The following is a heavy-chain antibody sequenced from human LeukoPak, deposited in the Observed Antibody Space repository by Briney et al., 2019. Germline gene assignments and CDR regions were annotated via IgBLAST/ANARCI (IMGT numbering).Heavy chain of an antibody. D-gene: IGHD7-27*01. CDR3: ARSGDDAFDI. Sequence: GGSLRLSCAASGFTVSSNYMSWVRQAPGKGLEWISVIYSGGSTYYADSVKGRFTISRDNSKNTLYLQMNSLRTEDTAVYYCARSGDDAFDIWGQGTMVTVSS. CDR2: IYSGGST. J-gene: IGHJ3*02. CDR1: GFTVSSNY. V-gene: IGHV3-66*01.